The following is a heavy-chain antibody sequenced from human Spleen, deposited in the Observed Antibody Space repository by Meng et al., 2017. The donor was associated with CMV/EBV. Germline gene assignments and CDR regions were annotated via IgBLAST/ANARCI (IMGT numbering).Heavy chain of an antibody. D-gene: IGHD3-10*01. CDR2: INWKSGSI. J-gene: IGHJ4*02. CDR1: GFSFDDYA. V-gene: IGHV3-9*01. Sequence: GGSLRLSCAASGFSFDDYAMNWVRQAPGKGLEWVSGINWKSGSIGYADSVKGRLTISRDNAKNSLYLQMNSLRAEDTALYYCAKDVGDLGFDYWGQGTLVTVSS. CDR3: AKDVGDLGFDY.